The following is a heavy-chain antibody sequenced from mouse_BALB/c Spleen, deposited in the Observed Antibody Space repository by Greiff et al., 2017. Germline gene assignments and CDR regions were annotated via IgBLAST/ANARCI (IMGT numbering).Heavy chain of an antibody. CDR2: ISYSGST. D-gene: IGHD2-14*01. Sequence: EVKLMESGPGLVKPSQSLSLTCTVTGYSITSDYAWNWIRQFPGNKLEWMGYISYSGSTSYNPSLKSRISITRDTSKNQFFLQLNSVTTEDTATYYCARSLYYRYDAMDYWGQGTSVTVSS. CDR3: ARSLYYRYDAMDY. V-gene: IGHV3-2*02. J-gene: IGHJ4*01. CDR1: GYSITSDYA.